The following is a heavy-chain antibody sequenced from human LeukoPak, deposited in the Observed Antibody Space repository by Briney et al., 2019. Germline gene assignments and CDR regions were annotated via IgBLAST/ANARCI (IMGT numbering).Heavy chain of an antibody. J-gene: IGHJ4*02. V-gene: IGHV4-34*01. CDR3: ARGVIYYDFWSGYTINFFDY. CDR1: GGSFSGYY. CDR2: INHSGST. Sequence: PSETLSLTCAVYGGSFSGYYWSWIRQPPGKGLEWIGEINHSGSTNYNPSLKSRVTISVDTSKNQSSLKLSSVTAADTAVYYCARGVIYYDFWSGYTINFFDYWGQGTLVTVSS. D-gene: IGHD3-3*01.